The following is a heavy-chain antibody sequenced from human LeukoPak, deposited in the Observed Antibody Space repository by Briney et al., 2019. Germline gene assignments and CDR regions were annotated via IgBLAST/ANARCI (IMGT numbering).Heavy chain of an antibody. Sequence: ASVKVSCKASGYTFTGYYMHWVRQAPGQGLEWMGWINPNSGGTNYAQKFQGGVTMTRDTSISTAYMELSRLRSDDTAVYYCARVDSAIYSSEHYYYYGMDVWGQGTTVTVSS. V-gene: IGHV1-2*02. CDR1: GYTFTGYY. CDR3: ARVDSAIYSSEHYYYYGMDV. J-gene: IGHJ6*02. D-gene: IGHD6-25*01. CDR2: INPNSGGT.